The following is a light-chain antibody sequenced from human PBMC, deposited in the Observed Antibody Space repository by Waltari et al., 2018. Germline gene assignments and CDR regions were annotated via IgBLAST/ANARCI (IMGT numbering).Light chain of an antibody. V-gene: IGKV1-5*01. CDR2: DAS. CDR3: QQSYNTPPMYT. Sequence: DIQMTQSPSTLSASVGDRVTITCRASQSISDWLAWYQQKPGKAPKLLIYDASTLESGVPSRFSGSGSGTEFTLTISSLQPEDFATYFCQQSYNTPPMYTFGQGTKLELK. J-gene: IGKJ2*01. CDR1: QSISDW.